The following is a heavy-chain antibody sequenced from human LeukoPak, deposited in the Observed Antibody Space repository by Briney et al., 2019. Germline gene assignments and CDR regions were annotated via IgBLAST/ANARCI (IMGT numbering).Heavy chain of an antibody. V-gene: IGHV1-46*01. J-gene: IGHJ4*02. CDR2: INPSGGST. Sequence: ASVKVSCKASGYTFTSYYMHWVRQAPGQGLEWMGIINPSGGSTSYAQKFQGRVTITADESTSTAYMELSSLRSEDTAVYYCARGYVQAPKFDYWGQGTLVTVSS. CDR3: ARGYVQAPKFDY. CDR1: GYTFTSYY. D-gene: IGHD5-12*01.